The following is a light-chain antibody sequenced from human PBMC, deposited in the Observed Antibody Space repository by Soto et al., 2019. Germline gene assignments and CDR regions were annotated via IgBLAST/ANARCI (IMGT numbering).Light chain of an antibody. Sequence: QSALTQPASVSGSPAQSITISCTGSSSDIGDYNFVSWYQQHPGKAPKLMIYGVSLRPSGVSDRFSGSKSGNTASLTISGLQAEDEAHYYCSSYTSTSPPFLFGTGTKLTVL. CDR1: SSDIGDYNF. J-gene: IGLJ1*01. V-gene: IGLV2-14*01. CDR2: GVS. CDR3: SSYTSTSPPFL.